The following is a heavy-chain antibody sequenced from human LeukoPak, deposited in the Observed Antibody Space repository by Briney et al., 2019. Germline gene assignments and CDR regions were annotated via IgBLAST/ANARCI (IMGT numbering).Heavy chain of an antibody. J-gene: IGHJ4*02. CDR3: ARVEASSSGNLDY. Sequence: ASVKVSCKASGYTFTSYDINWVRQATGQGLEWMGWMNPNSGNTGYAQKFQGRVTMTRDTSTSTVYMELSSLRSEDTAVYYCARVEASSSGNLDYWGQGTLVTVSS. CDR2: MNPNSGNT. V-gene: IGHV1-8*01. D-gene: IGHD3-22*01. CDR1: GYTFTSYD.